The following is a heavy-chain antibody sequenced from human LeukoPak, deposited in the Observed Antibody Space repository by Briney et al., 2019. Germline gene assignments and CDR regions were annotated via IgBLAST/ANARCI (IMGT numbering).Heavy chain of an antibody. CDR2: IIPILGIA. D-gene: IGHD6-13*01. CDR1: GGTFSSYA. J-gene: IGHJ5*02. Sequence: SAKVSCKASGGTFSSYAISWVRQAPGQGLEWMGRIIPILGIANYAQKFQGRVTITADKSTSTAYMELSSLRSEDTAVYYCARGDPSIAAAGNWFDPWGQGTLVTVSS. V-gene: IGHV1-69*04. CDR3: ARGDPSIAAAGNWFDP.